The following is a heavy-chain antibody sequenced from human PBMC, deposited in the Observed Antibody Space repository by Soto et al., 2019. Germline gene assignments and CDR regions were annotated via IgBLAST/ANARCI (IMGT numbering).Heavy chain of an antibody. Sequence: GGSLRLSCAASGFTFSSYGMHWVRQAPGKGLEWVAVIWYDGSNKYYADSVKGRFTISRDNSKNTLYLQMNSLRAEDTAVYYCARDQSPYYYDSSGYYGLDGYWGQGTLVTVSS. V-gene: IGHV3-33*01. D-gene: IGHD3-22*01. J-gene: IGHJ4*02. CDR1: GFTFSSYG. CDR2: IWYDGSNK. CDR3: ARDQSPYYYDSSGYYGLDGY.